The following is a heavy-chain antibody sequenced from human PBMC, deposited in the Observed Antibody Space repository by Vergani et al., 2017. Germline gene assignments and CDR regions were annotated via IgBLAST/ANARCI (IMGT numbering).Heavy chain of an antibody. CDR3: ARGLWDCTHIRCSPPSY. J-gene: IGHJ4*02. CDR2: ISGSSSYV. Sequence: VQLVESGGGVVQPVGSRRLSCVVSGFIFRNYGMHWVRQAPGKGLEWVASISGSSSYVFYRDSVEGRFTITRDNAKKSVYLQMNSLRAEDTAMYFCARGLWDCTHIRCSPPSYWGQGTQVTVSS. D-gene: IGHD2-8*01. CDR1: GFIFRNYG. V-gene: IGHV3-21*01.